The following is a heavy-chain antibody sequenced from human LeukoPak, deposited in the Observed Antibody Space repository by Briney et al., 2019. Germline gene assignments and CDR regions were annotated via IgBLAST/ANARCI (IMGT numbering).Heavy chain of an antibody. Sequence: PSETLSLTCTVSGGSISSSSYYWGWIRQPPGKGLEWIGSIYYSGSTYYNPSLKSRVTISVDTSKNQFSLKLSSVTAADTAVYYCAPSWVRFLEWLPHSWGQGTLVTVSS. J-gene: IGHJ4*02. V-gene: IGHV4-39*01. CDR3: APSWVRFLEWLPHS. CDR1: GGSISSSSYY. D-gene: IGHD3-3*01. CDR2: IYYSGST.